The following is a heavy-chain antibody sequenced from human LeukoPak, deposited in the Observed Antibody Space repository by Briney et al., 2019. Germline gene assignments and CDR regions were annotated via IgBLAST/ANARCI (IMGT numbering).Heavy chain of an antibody. CDR1: GFTVSSNY. CDR2: IYSGGST. Sequence: PGGSLRLSCAASGFTVSSNYMSWVRQAPGKRLEWASVIYSGGSTYYADSVKGRFTISRDNSKNTLYLQMNSLRAEDTAVYYCARAVTYGSGYYWGQGTLVTVSS. V-gene: IGHV3-53*01. J-gene: IGHJ4*02. CDR3: ARAVTYGSGYY. D-gene: IGHD3-10*01.